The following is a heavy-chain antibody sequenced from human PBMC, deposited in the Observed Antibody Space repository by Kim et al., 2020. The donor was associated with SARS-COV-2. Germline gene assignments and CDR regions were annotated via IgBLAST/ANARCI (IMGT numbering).Heavy chain of an antibody. CDR2: ISTDNGNT. V-gene: IGHV1-3*04. CDR1: GYTFTNYR. Sequence: ASVKVSCKASGYTFTNYRIHWVRQAPGQRFEWMGRISTDNGNTGYSQKFQGRVTITRDTSASTAYMELRTLGSEDTAVYYCARSLTSREVDYWGQGTLVTVSS. D-gene: IGHD2-2*01. J-gene: IGHJ4*02. CDR3: ARSLTSREVDY.